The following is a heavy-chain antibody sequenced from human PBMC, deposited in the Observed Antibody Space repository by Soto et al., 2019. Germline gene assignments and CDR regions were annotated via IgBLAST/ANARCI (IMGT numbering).Heavy chain of an antibody. J-gene: IGHJ6*02. V-gene: IGHV3-23*01. CDR3: AKDRRYYDFWSGYPLWYYYGMDV. D-gene: IGHD3-3*01. Sequence: GSRRLSCAASGFTFSSFAMSWVRQAPGKGLDWVSAISGSGGSTYSADSVKGRFTISRDNSKNTLYLQMNSLRAEDTAVYYCAKDRRYYDFWSGYPLWYYYGMDVWGQGTTVTVSS. CDR1: GFTFSSFA. CDR2: ISGSGGST.